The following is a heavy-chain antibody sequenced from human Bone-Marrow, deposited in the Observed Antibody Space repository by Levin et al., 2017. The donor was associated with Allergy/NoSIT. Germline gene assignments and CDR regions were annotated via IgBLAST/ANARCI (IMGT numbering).Heavy chain of an antibody. CDR3: ARDDYYGSENAAFDY. V-gene: IGHV1-2*02. Sequence: ASVKVSCKASGYTFTGYYMHWVRQAPGQGLEWMGWINPNSGGTNYAQKFQGRVTMTRDTSISTAYMELSRLRSDDTAVYYCARDDYYGSENAAFDYWAREPWSPSPQ. D-gene: IGHD3-10*01. CDR1: GYTFTGYY. CDR2: INPNSGGT. J-gene: IGHJ4*02.